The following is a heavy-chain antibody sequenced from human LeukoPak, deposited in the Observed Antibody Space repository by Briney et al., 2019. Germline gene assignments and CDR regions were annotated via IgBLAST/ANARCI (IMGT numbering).Heavy chain of an antibody. J-gene: IGHJ6*04. CDR3: AELGITMIGGV. V-gene: IGHV3-11*04. Sequence: GGSLRPSCAASGFTFSDYYMTWIRQDPGKGLEWVSYISSSGSTIYYADSVKGRFTISRDNAKNSLYLQMNSLRAEDTAVYYCAELGITMIGGVWGKGTTVTISS. CDR2: ISSSGSTI. CDR1: GFTFSDYY. D-gene: IGHD3-10*02.